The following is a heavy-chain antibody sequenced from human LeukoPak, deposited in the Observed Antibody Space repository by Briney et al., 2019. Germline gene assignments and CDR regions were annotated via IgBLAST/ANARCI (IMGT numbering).Heavy chain of an antibody. J-gene: IGHJ6*03. CDR1: GITVTAND. CDR3: ARLHYYYMDT. CDR2: IYIDGSK. Sequence: GGSLRLSCAVSGITVTANDMTWVRQAPGKGLEWVSVIYIDGSKYYADSVKGRFTISRDTSTNTVFLQMNSLRPEDTAVYYCARLHYYYMDTWGTGTTVTVSS. V-gene: IGHV3-66*02.